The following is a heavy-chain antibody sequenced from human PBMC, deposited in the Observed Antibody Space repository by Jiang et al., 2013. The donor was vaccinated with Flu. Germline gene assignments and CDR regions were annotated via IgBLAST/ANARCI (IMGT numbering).Heavy chain of an antibody. CDR2: IYYRGAT. Sequence: KPTQTLTLTCTFSGFSLSLSGMCVGWIRQQPGKGLEWIGYIYYRGATYYNPSLQSRIAISVATSKNQFSLKLSSVTAADTAVYYCARDQPDYGADDAFDVVGQGQVSPSL. CDR3: ARDQPDYGADDAFDV. D-gene: IGHD4-17*01. J-gene: IGHJ3*01. CDR1: GFSLSLSGMC. V-gene: IGHV4-31*03.